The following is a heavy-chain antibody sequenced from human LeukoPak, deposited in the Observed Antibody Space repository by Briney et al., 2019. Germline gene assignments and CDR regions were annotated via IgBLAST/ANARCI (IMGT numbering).Heavy chain of an antibody. D-gene: IGHD2-15*01. CDR2: ISYDGSNK. CDR1: GFTFSSYG. V-gene: IGHV3-30*18. J-gene: IGHJ4*02. CDR3: AKERGAYCSGGSCPNRAYFDY. Sequence: GGSLRLSCAASGFTFSSYGMHWVRQAPGKGLEWVAVISYDGSNKYYADSVKGRFTISRDNSKNTLYLQMNSLRAEDTAVYYCAKERGAYCSGGSCPNRAYFDYWGQGTLVTVSS.